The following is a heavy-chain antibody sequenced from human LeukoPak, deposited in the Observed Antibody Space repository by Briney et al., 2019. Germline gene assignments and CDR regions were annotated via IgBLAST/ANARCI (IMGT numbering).Heavy chain of an antibody. CDR1: GYTFAGYY. D-gene: IGHD5-18*01. Sequence: ASVKVSCKASGYTFAGYYIHWVRQAPGQGLEWMGWINPNSGGTNYAQKFQGRVTMTRDTSISTAYMELSRLRSDDTAVYYCASTRDTAMVAGEDYFDYWGQGTLVTVSS. V-gene: IGHV1-2*02. J-gene: IGHJ4*02. CDR2: INPNSGGT. CDR3: ASTRDTAMVAGEDYFDY.